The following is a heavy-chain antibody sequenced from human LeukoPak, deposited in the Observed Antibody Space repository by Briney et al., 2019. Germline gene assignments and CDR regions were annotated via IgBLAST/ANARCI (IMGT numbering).Heavy chain of an antibody. Sequence: MGWINPNSGGTNYAQKFQGRVTMTRDTSISTAYMELSRLRSDDTAVYYCARDSQQQLDYWGQGTLVTVSS. V-gene: IGHV1-2*02. D-gene: IGHD6-13*01. CDR3: ARDSQQQLDY. J-gene: IGHJ4*02. CDR2: INPNSGGT.